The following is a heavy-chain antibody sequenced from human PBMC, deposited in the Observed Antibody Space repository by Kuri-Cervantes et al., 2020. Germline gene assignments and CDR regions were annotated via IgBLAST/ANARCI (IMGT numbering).Heavy chain of an antibody. CDR2: IIPIFGTA. J-gene: IGHJ6*03. CDR3: ARSANFWSGYNYYYMDV. CDR1: RYTFTKYF. V-gene: IGHV1-69*13. Sequence: SVKVSCKASRYTFTKYFTQWVRQAPGQGLEWMGGIIPIFGTANYAQKFQGRVTITADESTSTAYMELSSLRSEDTAVYYCARSANFWSGYNYYYMDVWGKGTTVTVSS. D-gene: IGHD3-3*01.